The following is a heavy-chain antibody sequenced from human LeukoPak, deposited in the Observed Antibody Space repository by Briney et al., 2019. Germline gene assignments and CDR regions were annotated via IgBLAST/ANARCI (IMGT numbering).Heavy chain of an antibody. Sequence: GGSLRLSCAASGFTFSSYSMNWVRQAPGKGLEWVSYISSSSSTIYYADSVKGRFTISRDNAKNSLYLQMNSLRAEDTAVYYCARTYCGGDCYWDYWGQGTLVTVSS. CDR1: GFTFSSYS. CDR2: ISSSSSTI. CDR3: ARTYCGGDCYWDY. V-gene: IGHV3-48*01. J-gene: IGHJ4*02. D-gene: IGHD2-21*02.